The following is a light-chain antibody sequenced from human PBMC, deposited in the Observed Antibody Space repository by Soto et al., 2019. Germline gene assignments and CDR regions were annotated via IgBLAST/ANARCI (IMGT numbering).Light chain of an antibody. V-gene: IGKV2-28*01. Sequence: DIVMTQSLLSLPVTPGDPASISCRSSQSLLHSNGYNYLDWYLQKPVQSPQLLIYLGSNRASGVPDRFSGSGSGTDFTLKISRVEAEDVGVYYCMQALQTPYTFGQGTKLEIK. CDR2: LGS. CDR1: QSLLHSNGYNY. CDR3: MQALQTPYT. J-gene: IGKJ2*01.